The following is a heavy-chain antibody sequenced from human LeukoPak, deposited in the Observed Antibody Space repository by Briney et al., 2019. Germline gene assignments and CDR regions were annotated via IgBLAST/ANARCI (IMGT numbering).Heavy chain of an antibody. CDR2: IYHSGST. CDR1: GYSITSGYY. V-gene: IGHV4-38-2*02. Sequence: TSETLSLTCTVSGYSITSGYYWGWIRQPPGKGLEWIGTIYHSGSTYYNPSLKSRVTISVDTSKNQFSLKLSSVTAADTAVYYCARLDGGFANYDSSGWFDPWGQGTLVTVSS. J-gene: IGHJ5*02. D-gene: IGHD3-22*01. CDR3: ARLDGGFANYDSSGWFDP.